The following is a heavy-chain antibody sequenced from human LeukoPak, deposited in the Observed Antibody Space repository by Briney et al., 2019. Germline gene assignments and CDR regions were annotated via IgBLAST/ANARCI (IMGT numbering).Heavy chain of an antibody. CDR3: ARGSITVVPAFDI. V-gene: IGHV4-59*12. CDR2: IYYTGSA. Sequence: SETLSLTCTVSGGSLSTYYWSWIRQTPGQGLKWIGCIYYTGSANYNPSLRSRGTISVDTSKNQFSLKLTSVTAADTAVYYCARGSITVVPAFDIWGQGTMVTVSS. D-gene: IGHD4-23*01. J-gene: IGHJ3*02. CDR1: GGSLSTYY.